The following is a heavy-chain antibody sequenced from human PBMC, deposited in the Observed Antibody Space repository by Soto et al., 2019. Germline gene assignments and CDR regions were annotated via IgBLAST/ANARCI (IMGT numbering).Heavy chain of an antibody. CDR1: GGSISSGGYY. J-gene: IGHJ4*02. CDR2: IYYSGST. CDR3: ARSGFSYGPNPLLY. D-gene: IGHD5-18*01. V-gene: IGHV4-31*03. Sequence: QVQLQESGPGLVKPSQTLSLTCTVSGGSISSGGYYWSWIRQHPGKGLEWIGYIYYSGSTYYNPSLKSRVTISVYTSKNQFSLKLSSVSAVDTAVDYCARSGFSYGPNPLLYWGQGTLVTVSS.